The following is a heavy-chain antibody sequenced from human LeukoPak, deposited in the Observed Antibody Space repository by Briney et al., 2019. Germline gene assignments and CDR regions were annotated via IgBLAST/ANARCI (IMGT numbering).Heavy chain of an antibody. CDR3: ARGIRGGDSGCSPFDY. CDR2: INPNSDGT. Sequence: GASVKVSCKTSTYTFTGYYIHWVRQAPGQGLEWMGWINPNSDGTNYAQKFQGRVTMTRDTSIRTAYMELSSLRSDDTAVYYCARGIRGGDSGCSPFDYWDQGTLVTVSS. V-gene: IGHV1-2*02. CDR1: TYTFTGYY. D-gene: IGHD3-22*01. J-gene: IGHJ4*02.